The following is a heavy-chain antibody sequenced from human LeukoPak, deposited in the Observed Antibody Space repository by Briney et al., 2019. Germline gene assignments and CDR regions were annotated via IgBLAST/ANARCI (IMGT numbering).Heavy chain of an antibody. CDR2: INHSGST. CDR3: TQLERLYVAFDI. J-gene: IGHJ3*02. V-gene: IGHV4-34*03. D-gene: IGHD1-1*01. CDR1: GGSFSGYY. Sequence: SETLSLTCAVYGGSFSGYYWSWIRQPPGKGLEWIGEINHSGSTNYNPSLKSRVTISVDKSKNQFSLKLSSVTAADTAVYYCTQLERLYVAFDIWGQGTMVTVSS.